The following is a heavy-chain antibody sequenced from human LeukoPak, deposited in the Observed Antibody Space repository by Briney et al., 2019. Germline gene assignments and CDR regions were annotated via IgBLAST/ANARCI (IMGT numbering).Heavy chain of an antibody. J-gene: IGHJ4*02. Sequence: GGFLRLSCAASGFTFSSYAMHWVRQAPGKGLEWVAVISYDGSNKYYADSVKGRFTISRDNSKNTLYLQMNSLRAEDTAVYYCARDSSGSYIFDYWGQGTLVTVSS. D-gene: IGHD1-26*01. CDR2: ISYDGSNK. CDR3: ARDSSGSYIFDY. CDR1: GFTFSSYA. V-gene: IGHV3-30-3*01.